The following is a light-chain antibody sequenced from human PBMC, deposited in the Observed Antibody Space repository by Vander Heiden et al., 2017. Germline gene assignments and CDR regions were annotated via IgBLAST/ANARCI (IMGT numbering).Light chain of an antibody. CDR1: QSVSSN. J-gene: IGKJ5*01. CDR3: QQYYNPIT. V-gene: IGKV3-15*01. CDR2: GAS. Sequence: EIVMTQSPATLSVSPGERATLSCRASQSVSSNLAWYQQKPGQAPRHLIHGASTRATGIPARFSGSGSGTEFILTISSLQSEDFAVYYCQQYYNPITFGQGTRLEIK.